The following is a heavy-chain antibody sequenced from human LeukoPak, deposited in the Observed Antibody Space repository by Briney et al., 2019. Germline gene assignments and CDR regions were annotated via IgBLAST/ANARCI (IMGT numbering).Heavy chain of an antibody. J-gene: IGHJ5*02. Sequence: ASVKVSCKTSGYSFTDYAITWVRQVRGQGLQWVGWISAYNGNTNYAQKLQGRVTMTTDTSTSTAYMELRSLRSDDTAVYYCAGTIAGPRGWFDPWGQGTLVTVSS. V-gene: IGHV1-18*01. CDR2: ISAYNGNT. D-gene: IGHD6-13*01. CDR3: AGTIAGPRGWFDP. CDR1: GYSFTDYA.